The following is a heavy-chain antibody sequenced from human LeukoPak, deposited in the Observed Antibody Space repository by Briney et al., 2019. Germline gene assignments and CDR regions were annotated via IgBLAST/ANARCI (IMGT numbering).Heavy chain of an antibody. D-gene: IGHD3-16*01. CDR2: INHSGST. CDR3: ARHVYDYVWGSYRPRGTDY. CDR1: GGSFSGYY. V-gene: IGHV4-34*01. Sequence: SETLSPTCAVYGGSFSGYYWSWIRQPPGKGLEWIGKINHSGSTNYNPSLKSRVTISVDTSKNQFSLKLSSVTAADTALYYCARHVYDYVWGSYRPRGTDYWGQGTLVTVSS. J-gene: IGHJ4*02.